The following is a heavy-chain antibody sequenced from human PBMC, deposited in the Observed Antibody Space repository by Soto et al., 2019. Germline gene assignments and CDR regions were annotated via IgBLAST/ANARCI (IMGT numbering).Heavy chain of an antibody. CDR1: GYSFTRYW. J-gene: IGHJ4*02. Sequence: GESLKISCKGSGYSFTRYWIGWVRQMPGKGLEWMGIIYPGDSDTRYSPSFQGQVTISADKSISTAYLQWSSLKASDTAMYYCARTTYYYGSGSFYFDYWGQGTLVTVSS. CDR2: IYPGDSDT. CDR3: ARTTYYYGSGSFYFDY. V-gene: IGHV5-51*01. D-gene: IGHD3-10*01.